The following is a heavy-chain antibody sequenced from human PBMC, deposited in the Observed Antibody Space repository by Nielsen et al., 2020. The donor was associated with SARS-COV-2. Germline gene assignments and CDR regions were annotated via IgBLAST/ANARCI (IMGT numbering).Heavy chain of an antibody. CDR3: TRAWGSSKYYYDSSGYYPFDY. J-gene: IGHJ4*02. Sequence: GESLKISCTASGFTFGDYAMSWFRQAPGKGLEWVGFIRSKAYGGTTEYAASVKGRFTISRDDSKSIAYLQMNSLKTEDTAVYYCTRAWGSSKYYYDSSGYYPFDYWGQGTLVTVSS. D-gene: IGHD3-22*01. V-gene: IGHV3-49*03. CDR1: GFTFGDYA. CDR2: IRSKAYGGTT.